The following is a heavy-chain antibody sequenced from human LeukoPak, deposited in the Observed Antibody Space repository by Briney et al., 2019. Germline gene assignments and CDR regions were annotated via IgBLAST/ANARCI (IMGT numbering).Heavy chain of an antibody. J-gene: IGHJ3*02. CDR3: ARWVVVTAITDAFDI. V-gene: IGHV4-61*02. CDR1: GGSISSGSYY. CDR2: IYTSGST. Sequence: PSETLSLTCTVSGGSISSGSYYWSWIRQPAGKGLEWIGRIYTSGSTNYNPSLKSRVTISVDTSKNQFSLKLSSVTAADTAVYYCARWVVVTAITDAFDIWGQGTMVTVSS. D-gene: IGHD2-21*02.